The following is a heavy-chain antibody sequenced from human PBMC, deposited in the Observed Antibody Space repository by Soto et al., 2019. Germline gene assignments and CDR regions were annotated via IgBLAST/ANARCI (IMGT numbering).Heavy chain of an antibody. CDR3: ARAGYSGYDFFVDY. J-gene: IGHJ4*02. CDR1: GFTFSSYD. Sequence: ESGGGLVQPGGSLRLSCAASGFTFSSYDMHWVRQATGKGLEWVSAIGTAGDTYYPGSVKGRFTISRENAKNSLYLQMNSLRAGDTAVYYCARAGYSGYDFFVDYWGQGTLVTVSS. D-gene: IGHD5-12*01. V-gene: IGHV3-13*01. CDR2: IGTAGDT.